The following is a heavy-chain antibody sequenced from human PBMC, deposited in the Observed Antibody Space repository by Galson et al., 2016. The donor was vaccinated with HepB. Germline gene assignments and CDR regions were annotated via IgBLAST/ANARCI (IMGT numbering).Heavy chain of an antibody. D-gene: IGHD1-26*01. Sequence: SLRLSCAASGFSFSNSWMSWVRQTPGKGLEWVANINQDGREMSYGDSVKGRFTISRDNAKNSLYLQMNGLRVEDTAVYYCADMGATDDYWGQGTLVTVSS. CDR1: GFSFSNSW. CDR2: INQDGREM. CDR3: ADMGATDDY. J-gene: IGHJ4*02. V-gene: IGHV3-7*01.